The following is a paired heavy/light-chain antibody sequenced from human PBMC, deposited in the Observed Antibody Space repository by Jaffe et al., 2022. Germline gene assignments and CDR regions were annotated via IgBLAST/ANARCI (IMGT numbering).Light chain of an antibody. CDR3: QQSYSTLLFT. V-gene: IGKV1-39*01. Sequence: DIQMTQSPSSLSASVGDRVTITCRASQSISSYLNWYQQKPGKAPKLLIYAASSLQSGVPSRFSGSGSGTDFTLTISSLQPEDFATYYCQQSYSTLLFTFGPGTKVDIK. CDR2: AAS. J-gene: IGKJ3*01. CDR1: QSISSY.
Heavy chain of an antibody. V-gene: IGHV3-9*01. CDR2: ISWNSGSI. CDR3: AKDFIAAAGTRPSFIWGFDP. CDR1: GFTFDDYA. Sequence: EVQLVESGGGLVQPGRSLRLSCAASGFTFDDYAMHWVRQAPGKGLEWVSGISWNSGSIGYADSVKGRFTISRDNAKNSLYLQMNSLRAEDTALYYCAKDFIAAAGTRPSFIWGFDPWGQGTLVTVSS. J-gene: IGHJ5*02. D-gene: IGHD6-13*01.